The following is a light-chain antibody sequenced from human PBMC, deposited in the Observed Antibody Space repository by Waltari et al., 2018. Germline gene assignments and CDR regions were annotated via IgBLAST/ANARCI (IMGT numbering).Light chain of an antibody. CDR3: QQRSNWPPT. V-gene: IGKV3-11*01. CDR1: QSVSSY. CDR2: DAS. J-gene: IGKJ1*01. Sequence: EIVLTQSPANLSLSPGERATLYCRASQSVSSYLAWYQQKPGQAPRLLIYDASNSATGIPSRFSGSGSGTDFTLTISSLEPEDFAVYYCQQRSNWPPTFGQGTKVEIK.